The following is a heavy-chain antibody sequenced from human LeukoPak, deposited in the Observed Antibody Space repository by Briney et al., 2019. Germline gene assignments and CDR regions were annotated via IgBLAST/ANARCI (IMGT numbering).Heavy chain of an antibody. CDR3: ARDKGPYWYFDL. V-gene: IGHV4-59*01. Sequence: SETLSLTCTVSGGSISSYYWSWIRQPPGKGLEWIGYIYYSGSTNYNPSLKTRVTLSLDTSKNQISLKLSSVTAADTAVYYCARDKGPYWYFDLWGRGTLVTVSS. CDR1: GGSISSYY. J-gene: IGHJ2*01. CDR2: IYYSGST.